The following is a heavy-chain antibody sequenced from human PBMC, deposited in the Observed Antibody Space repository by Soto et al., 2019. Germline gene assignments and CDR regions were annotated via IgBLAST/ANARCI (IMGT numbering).Heavy chain of an antibody. CDR3: ARHKDAGRDGGGMDV. J-gene: IGHJ6*02. D-gene: IGHD3-10*01. V-gene: IGHV4-59*08. Sequence: QVQLQESGPGLVKPSETLSLTCTVSGGSISNFYWTWIRQPPGKGLEWIGHVHYSGPTNYNPSVSSRVTTSVDTAKNQLSLNLTSVTAADTAVYYCARHKDAGRDGGGMDVWGQGTTVTVSS. CDR1: GGSISNFY. CDR2: VHYSGPT.